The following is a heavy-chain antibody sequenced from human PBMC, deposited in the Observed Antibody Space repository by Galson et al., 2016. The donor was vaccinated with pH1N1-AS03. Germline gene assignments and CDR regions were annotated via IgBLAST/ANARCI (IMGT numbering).Heavy chain of an antibody. CDR1: GGSVSRSFYY. D-gene: IGHD2-2*01. CDR3: PRHGCMSTSCPPDD. CDR2: LYYSGST. J-gene: IGHJ4*02. Sequence: ETLSLTCTVSGGSVSRSFYYWGWIRQPPGKGLEWIGSLYYSGSTYYNPSPKRRVTMAVDTSKNQFYLHLSSVTAAVTAVYYRPRHGCMSTSCPPDDWGQGTLLTVSS. V-gene: IGHV4-39*07.